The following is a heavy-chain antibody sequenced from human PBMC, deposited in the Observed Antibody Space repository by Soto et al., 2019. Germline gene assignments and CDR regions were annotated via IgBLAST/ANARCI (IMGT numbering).Heavy chain of an antibody. CDR3: ARLNTNYYDSSGYYYFDY. Sequence: ASVKVSCKASGYTFTSYAMHWVRQAPGQRLEWMGWINAGNGNTKYSQKFQGRVTITRDTSASTAYMELSSLRSEDTAVYYCARLNTNYYDSSGYYYFDYWGQGTLVTVSS. CDR1: GYTFTSYA. V-gene: IGHV1-3*01. CDR2: INAGNGNT. D-gene: IGHD3-22*01. J-gene: IGHJ4*02.